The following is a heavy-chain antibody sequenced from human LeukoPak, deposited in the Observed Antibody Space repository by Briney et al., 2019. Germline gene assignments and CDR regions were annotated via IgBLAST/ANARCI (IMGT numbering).Heavy chain of an antibody. CDR2: IYTSGST. Sequence: SETLSLTCTVSGGSISSGSYYWSWIRQPAGKGLEWIGRIYTSGSTNYNPSLKSRVTISLDTSKNQFSLKLTSVTAADTAVYYCARGRWQLLINWFDPWGQGTLVTVSS. CDR3: ARGRWQLLINWFDP. D-gene: IGHD6-13*01. V-gene: IGHV4-61*02. J-gene: IGHJ5*02. CDR1: GGSISSGSYY.